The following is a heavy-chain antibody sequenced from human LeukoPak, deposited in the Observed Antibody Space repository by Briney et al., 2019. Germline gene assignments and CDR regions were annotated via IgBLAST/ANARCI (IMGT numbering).Heavy chain of an antibody. V-gene: IGHV3-74*01. D-gene: IGHD2-2*01. Sequence: GGSLRLSCAASGNYWMHWVRQAPGKGLVWVSHINGDGSWTTYADSVKGRFAISKDNAKNTVYLQMNNLRAEDTAVYYCVSFYGTYWGRGTLVTVSS. CDR2: INGDGSWT. CDR3: VSFYGTY. J-gene: IGHJ4*02. CDR1: GNYW.